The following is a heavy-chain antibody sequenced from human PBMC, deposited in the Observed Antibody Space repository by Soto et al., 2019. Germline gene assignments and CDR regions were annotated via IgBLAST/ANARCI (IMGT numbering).Heavy chain of an antibody. Sequence: EVQLLESGGGLVQPGGSLRLSCAASGFTFSTYSMSWVRQAPGKGLEWVSISGSGGSIYYADSVKGRFTISRDNSXNTLFLQMNSLRAEDTALYYCAKSGVSGSQPTFDYWGQGTLVTVSS. CDR2: ISGSGGSI. J-gene: IGHJ4*02. CDR1: GFTFSTYS. D-gene: IGHD1-26*01. V-gene: IGHV3-23*01. CDR3: AKSGVSGSQPTFDY.